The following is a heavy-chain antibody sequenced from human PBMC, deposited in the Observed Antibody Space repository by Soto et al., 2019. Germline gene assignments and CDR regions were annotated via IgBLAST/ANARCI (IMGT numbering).Heavy chain of an antibody. J-gene: IGHJ5*02. CDR1: GGTFSSYA. CDR3: ARDLRAPPGIAARPQRGIGFDP. V-gene: IGHV1-69*01. CDR2: IIPIFGTA. D-gene: IGHD6-6*01. Sequence: QVQLVQSGAEVKKPGSSVKVSCKASGGTFSSYAISWVRQAPGQGLEWMGGIIPIFGTANYAQKFQGRVTITADESTSTAYMELSSLRSEDTAVYYCARDLRAPPGIAARPQRGIGFDPWGQGTLVTVSS.